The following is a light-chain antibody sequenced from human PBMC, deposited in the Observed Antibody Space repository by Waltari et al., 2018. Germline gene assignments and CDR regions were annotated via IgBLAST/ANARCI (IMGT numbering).Light chain of an antibody. V-gene: IGKV1-39*01. J-gene: IGKJ5*01. CDR1: KNIRSY. Sequence: DLQMTQSPSSLSASVGDRVTIPCRASKNIRSYLSWYQQKPGIAPKLVIYAASTLQSGVPSRFSGSGSGTNFTLTITSLQAEDFATYFCQASYSTPITFGQGTRLEIK. CDR2: AAS. CDR3: QASYSTPIT.